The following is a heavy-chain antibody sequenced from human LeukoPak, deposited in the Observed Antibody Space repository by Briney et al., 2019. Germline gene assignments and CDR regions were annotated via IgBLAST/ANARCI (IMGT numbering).Heavy chain of an antibody. CDR1: GFTFNSYW. CDR2: IKQDGSEQ. CDR3: ARGPVLDY. Sequence: GGSLRLSCAASGFTFNSYWITSVRQAPGKGLEWVANIKQDGSEQYYVDSVEGRFTISRDNAKNSLYLQMNSLRAEDTAVYYCARGPVLDYWGQGTLVTVSS. V-gene: IGHV3-7*04. J-gene: IGHJ4*02.